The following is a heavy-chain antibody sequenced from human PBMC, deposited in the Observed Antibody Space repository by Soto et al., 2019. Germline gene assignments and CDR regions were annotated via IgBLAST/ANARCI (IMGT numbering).Heavy chain of an antibody. CDR3: ASPFNRYSSSPAPLES. Sequence: QVQLQESGPGLVRPSQTLSLTCTVSGDSISSGDYYWSWIRQPPGKGLEWIGLIYYSGSTHYNPSLNTPPIISVTTSNTPFSLKPTPATAAATPVYYCASPFNRYSSSPAPLESWGQGTLVTVSS. V-gene: IGHV4-30-4*01. D-gene: IGHD6-6*01. CDR1: GDSISSGDYY. CDR2: IYYSGST. J-gene: IGHJ4*02.